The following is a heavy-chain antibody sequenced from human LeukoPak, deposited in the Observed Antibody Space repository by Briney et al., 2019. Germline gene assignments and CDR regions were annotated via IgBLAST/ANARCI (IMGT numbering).Heavy chain of an antibody. CDR3: ARVSPNTVTTLRYFDY. Sequence: HSGGSLRLSCGASGFTFSSYWMNWVRQAPGEGLVWVSRMNSDGSSTSYADSVKGRFTISRDNAKKTLYLQMNSLRAEDTAVYYCARVSPNTVTTLRYFDYWGQGTLVTVSS. CDR2: MNSDGSST. V-gene: IGHV3-74*01. CDR1: GFTFSSYW. J-gene: IGHJ4*02. D-gene: IGHD4-17*01.